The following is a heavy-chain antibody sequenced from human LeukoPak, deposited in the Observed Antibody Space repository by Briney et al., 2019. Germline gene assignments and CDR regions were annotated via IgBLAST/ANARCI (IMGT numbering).Heavy chain of an antibody. CDR2: ISYDGSNK. Sequence: GSLRLSCAASGFTFSSYAVHWVRQAPGKGLEWVAVISYDGSNKYYADSVKGRFTISRDNSKNTLYLQMNSLRAEDTAVYYCARGGGEWELQPSDAFDIWGQGTMVAVSS. CDR1: GFTFSSYA. D-gene: IGHD1-26*01. CDR3: ARGGGEWELQPSDAFDI. V-gene: IGHV3-30-3*01. J-gene: IGHJ3*02.